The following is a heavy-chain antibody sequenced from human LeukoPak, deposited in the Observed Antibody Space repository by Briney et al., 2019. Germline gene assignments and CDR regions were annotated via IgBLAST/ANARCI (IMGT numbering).Heavy chain of an antibody. V-gene: IGHV1-18*01. CDR1: GYTFTSYG. Sequence: ASVKVSCKASGYTFTSYGISWVRQAPGQGLEWMGWISAYNGNTNYAQKLQGRVTMATDTSTSTAYMELRSLRSDDTAVYYCARGPPDTAMTYFDYWGQGTLVTVSS. J-gene: IGHJ4*02. CDR3: ARGPPDTAMTYFDY. D-gene: IGHD5-18*01. CDR2: ISAYNGNT.